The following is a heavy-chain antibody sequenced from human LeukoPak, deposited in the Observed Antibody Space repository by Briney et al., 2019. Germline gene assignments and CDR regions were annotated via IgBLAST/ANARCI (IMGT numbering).Heavy chain of an antibody. J-gene: IGHJ5*02. D-gene: IGHD3-3*01. CDR2: MNPNSGNT. V-gene: IGHV1-8*01. CDR1: GYTFTSYD. Sequence: RASVKVSCKASGYTFTSYDINWVRQATGQGLEWMGWMNPNSGNTGYAQKFQGRVTMTRNTSISTAYMELSSLRSEDTAVYYCAREYYDFWSGSQEGAFDPWGQGTLVTVSS. CDR3: AREYYDFWSGSQEGAFDP.